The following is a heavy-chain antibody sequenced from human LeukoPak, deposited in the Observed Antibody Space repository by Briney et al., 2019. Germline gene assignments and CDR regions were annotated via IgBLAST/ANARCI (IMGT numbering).Heavy chain of an antibody. CDR2: IYPGDSDT. D-gene: IGHD5-18*01. J-gene: IGHJ4*02. CDR1: GSIFTSYW. V-gene: IGHV5-51*01. Sequence: GASLKISCKGSGSIFTSYWIGWVRQLPGKGLEWMGIIYPGDSDTRYSPSFQGQVTISADKSISTAYLQWSSLKASDTAMYYCARGVDTAMVHFDYWGQGTLVTVSS. CDR3: ARGVDTAMVHFDY.